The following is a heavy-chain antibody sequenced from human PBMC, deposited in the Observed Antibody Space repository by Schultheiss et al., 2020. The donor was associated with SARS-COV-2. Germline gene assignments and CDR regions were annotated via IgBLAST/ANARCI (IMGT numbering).Heavy chain of an antibody. CDR1: GFTFSSYA. D-gene: IGHD3-16*01. V-gene: IGHV3-48*01. CDR3: ARDAGGYYFDS. J-gene: IGHJ4*02. Sequence: GGSLRLSCAASGFTFSSYAMHWVRQAPGKGLEWISYISNNGRTIYYADSVKGRFTISRDNSKNTLYLQMNSLRAEDTAVYYCARDAGGYYFDSWGLGSLVTVSS. CDR2: ISNNGRTI.